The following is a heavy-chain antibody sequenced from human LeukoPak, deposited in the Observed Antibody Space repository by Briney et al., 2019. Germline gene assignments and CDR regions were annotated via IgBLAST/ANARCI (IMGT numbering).Heavy chain of an antibody. D-gene: IGHD4-17*01. CDR3: ARDVVTTVTTTDYYYYYMDV. Sequence: ASVTVSYKASGYTFTSYGMSWVGQAPGQGRGGMGWISAYNGHTNYTQKLQGRDTMTTDTSTSTAYMALRSLRSDDTAVYYCARDVVTTVTTTDYYYYYMDVWGKGTTVTVSS. V-gene: IGHV1-18*01. CDR2: ISAYNGHT. CDR1: GYTFTSYG. J-gene: IGHJ6*03.